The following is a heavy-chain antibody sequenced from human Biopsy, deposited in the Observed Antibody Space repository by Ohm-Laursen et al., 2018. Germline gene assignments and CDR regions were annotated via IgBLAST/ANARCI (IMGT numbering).Heavy chain of an antibody. Sequence: GTLSLTCSVSGGSIISYYWTWIRQPPGKGLEWIGHVYNGGFTNYNPSLNSRFTISKYMSTIQFSLPVNSVTAADTHVYHCVRTPRDSFWSGSYKRGLWFDPWGQGTLVIVSS. V-gene: IGHV4-4*08. CDR1: GGSIISYY. D-gene: IGHD3-3*01. J-gene: IGHJ5*02. CDR3: VRTPRDSFWSGSYKRGLWFDP. CDR2: VYNGGFT.